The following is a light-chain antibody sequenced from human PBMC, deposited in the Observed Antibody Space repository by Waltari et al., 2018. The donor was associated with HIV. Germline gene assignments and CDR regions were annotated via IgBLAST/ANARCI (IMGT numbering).Light chain of an antibody. CDR1: SSNIGSNY. CDR2: RNN. V-gene: IGLV1-47*01. Sequence: QSVLTQPPSASGTPGQRVTISCSGSSSNIGSNYVYWYQQLPGTAPKLLIYRNNQRPSGVPDRFSGSKSCTSASLAISGLRSEDEADYYCAAWDDSLSGLVFGGGTKLTVL. CDR3: AAWDDSLSGLV. J-gene: IGLJ3*02.